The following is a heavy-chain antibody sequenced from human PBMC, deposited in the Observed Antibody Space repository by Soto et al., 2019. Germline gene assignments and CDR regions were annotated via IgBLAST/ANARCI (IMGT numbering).Heavy chain of an antibody. J-gene: IGHJ6*02. V-gene: IGHV5-10-1*01. CDR2: IDPSDSYI. CDR1: GYSLATYW. D-gene: IGHD2-15*01. Sequence: GESLKISCKSSGYSLATYWITWVRQMPGKGLEWMGRIDPSDSYINYSPSLQGRVTISADKSLNTAYLQWSGLEASDTAMYYCARLGDCSGGSCFSRYYYHGMDVWGQGTTVTVSS. CDR3: ARLGDCSGGSCFSRYYYHGMDV.